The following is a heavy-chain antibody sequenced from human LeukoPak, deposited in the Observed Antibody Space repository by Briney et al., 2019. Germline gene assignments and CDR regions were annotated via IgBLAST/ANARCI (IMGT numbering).Heavy chain of an antibody. V-gene: IGHV1-2*02. Sequence: ASVKVSCKASGYTFTGYYMHWVRQAPGQGLEWMGWINPNSGGTNYAQKLQGSVTMTRDTSISTGYMEVSRLRSDDTALYYCARGGSYGPVDYWGQGTLVTVSS. CDR2: INPNSGGT. D-gene: IGHD3-16*01. J-gene: IGHJ4*02. CDR1: GYTFTGYY. CDR3: ARGGSYGPVDY.